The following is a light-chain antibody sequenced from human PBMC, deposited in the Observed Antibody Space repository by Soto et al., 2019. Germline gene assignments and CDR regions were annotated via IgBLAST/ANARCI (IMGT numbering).Light chain of an antibody. CDR1: SSDVGGYNY. V-gene: IGLV2-14*01. CDR3: SSYTSSSTLG. CDR2: DVS. J-gene: IGLJ2*01. Sequence: QSALTQPASVSGSPGQSIIISCTGTSSDVGGYNYVSWYQQHPGKAPKLMIYDVSNRPSGVSNRFSGSKSGNTASLTISGLQAEDEADYYCSSYTSSSTLGFGGGTKLTVL.